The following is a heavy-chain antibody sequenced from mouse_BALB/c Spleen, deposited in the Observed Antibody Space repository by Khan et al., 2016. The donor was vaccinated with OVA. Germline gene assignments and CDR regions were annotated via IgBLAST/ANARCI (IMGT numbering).Heavy chain of an antibody. V-gene: IGHV5-9*03. D-gene: IGHD2-1*01. J-gene: IGHJ3*01. CDR2: ISSGGDNT. CDR1: GFTFSTYT. CDR3: ARANYGNFAY. Sequence: EVELVESGGGLVKPGGSPKLSCAASGFTFSTYTMSWIRQTPEKRLEWVATISSGGDNTYYPDSVKGRFTILRDNAKNNLSLQMSSLRSEDTALYYCARANYGNFAYWGQGTLVTVSA.